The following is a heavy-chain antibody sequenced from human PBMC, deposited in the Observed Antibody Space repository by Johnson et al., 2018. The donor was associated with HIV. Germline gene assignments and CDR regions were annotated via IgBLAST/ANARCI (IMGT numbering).Heavy chain of an antibody. J-gene: IGHJ3*02. CDR3: ARGRGYSSSNDAFDI. CDR1: GFTFSSYG. Sequence: QVQLVESGGGVVQPGRSLRLSCAASGFTFSSYGMHWVRQAPGKGLEWVAVIWYDGSKKYYADSVKGRLTISRDNSKNTLYLQMNSLRAEDTAVYYCARGRGYSSSNDAFDIWGQGTMVTVSS. V-gene: IGHV3-33*01. D-gene: IGHD6-13*01. CDR2: IWYDGSKK.